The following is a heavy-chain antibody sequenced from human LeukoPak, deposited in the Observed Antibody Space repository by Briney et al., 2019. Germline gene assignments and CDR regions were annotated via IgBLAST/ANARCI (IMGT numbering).Heavy chain of an antibody. CDR2: IYYSGST. J-gene: IGHJ6*03. V-gene: IGHV4-39*01. D-gene: IGHD2/OR15-2a*01. CDR3: ARLGGGLSYYYYYMDV. Sequence: SETLSLTCTVSGGSIGSSSFYWGWIRQPPGKGLEWIGNIYYSGSTYYNVSLKSRVTISVDTSKKQFSLRLSSVTAADTAVYFCARLGGGLSYYYYYMDVWGKGTTVTVSS. CDR1: GGSIGSSSFY.